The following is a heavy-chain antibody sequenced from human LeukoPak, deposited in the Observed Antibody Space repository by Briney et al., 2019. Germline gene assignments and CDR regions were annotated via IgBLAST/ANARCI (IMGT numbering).Heavy chain of an antibody. CDR2: IYHSGST. CDR3: ARRPAYYDSSGYSHFDY. D-gene: IGHD3-22*01. Sequence: SETLSLTCTVSGYSISSGYYWGWIRQPPGKGLEWIGSIYHSGSTYYNPSLKSRVTISVDTSKNQFSLKLSSVTAADTAVYYCARRPAYYDSSGYSHFDYWGQGTLVTVSS. V-gene: IGHV4-38-2*02. CDR1: GYSISSGYY. J-gene: IGHJ4*02.